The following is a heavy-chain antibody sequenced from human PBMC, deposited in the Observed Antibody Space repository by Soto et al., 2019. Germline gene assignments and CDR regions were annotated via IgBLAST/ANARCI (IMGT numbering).Heavy chain of an antibody. Sequence: SETLSLTCTVSGGSISSGGYYWSWIRQHPGKGLEWIGYIYYSGSTYYNPSLKSRVTISVDTSKNQFSLKLSSVTAADTAVYYWASSFGVEAAAPFAYGGQGTLVPVSS. CDR1: GGSISSGGYY. J-gene: IGHJ4*02. CDR3: ASSFGVEAAAPFAY. CDR2: IYYSGST. V-gene: IGHV4-31*03. D-gene: IGHD3-3*01.